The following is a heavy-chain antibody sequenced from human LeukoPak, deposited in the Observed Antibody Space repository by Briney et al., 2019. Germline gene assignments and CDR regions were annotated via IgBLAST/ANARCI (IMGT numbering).Heavy chain of an antibody. CDR1: GFTFSSYS. D-gene: IGHD6-19*01. CDR3: ARQNLSPDIAVAGPYYYYYMDV. J-gene: IGHJ6*03. Sequence: GGSLRLSCAASGFTFSSYSMNWVRQAPGEGLEWVSYISSLSGTIYYADSVKGRFTISRDNAKNSLYLQMDSLRAEDTAVYYCARQNLSPDIAVAGPYYYYYMDVWGKGTTVTVSS. CDR2: ISSLSGTI. V-gene: IGHV3-48*01.